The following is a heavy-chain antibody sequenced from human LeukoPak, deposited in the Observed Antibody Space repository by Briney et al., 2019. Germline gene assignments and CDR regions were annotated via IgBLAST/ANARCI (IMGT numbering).Heavy chain of an antibody. J-gene: IGHJ4*02. CDR1: GFTFSSYA. Sequence: GGSLRLSCAASGFTFSSYAMSWVRQAPGKGLXXXXXISGSGDSTYYADSVRGRFTISRDNSKNTLYLQMNSLRAEDTAVYYCAKDQGYCTSTSCPDYWGQGTLVAVSS. CDR3: AKDQGYCTSTSCPDY. D-gene: IGHD2-2*01. CDR2: ISGSGDST. V-gene: IGHV3-23*01.